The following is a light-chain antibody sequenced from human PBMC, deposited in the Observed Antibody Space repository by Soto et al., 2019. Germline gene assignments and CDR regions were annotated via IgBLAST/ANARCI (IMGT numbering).Light chain of an antibody. CDR1: QSVSSN. J-gene: IGKJ5*01. V-gene: IGKV3-15*01. CDR2: GAS. CDR3: QQYNNWPPFIT. Sequence: EILMTQSPATLSLSPGERVTLSCRASQSVSSNLAWYQQKPGQAPRLLIYGASTRATGIPARFSGSGSGTEFTLTISSLQSQDFAVYYWQQYNNWPPFITFGQGTRLEI.